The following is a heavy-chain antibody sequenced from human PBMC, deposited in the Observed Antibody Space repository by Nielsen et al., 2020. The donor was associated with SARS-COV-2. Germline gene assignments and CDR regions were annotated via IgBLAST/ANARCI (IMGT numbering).Heavy chain of an antibody. V-gene: IGHV3-23*01. CDR2: ISGSGGST. D-gene: IGHD3-22*01. Sequence: GGSLRLSCAASGFTVSSNYMSWVRQAPGKGLEWVSAISGSGGSTYYADSVKGRFTISRDNSKNTLYLQMNSLRAEDTAVYYCAKAGSITMIVVTIDYWGQGTLVTVSS. CDR3: AKAGSITMIVVTIDY. CDR1: GFTVSSNY. J-gene: IGHJ4*02.